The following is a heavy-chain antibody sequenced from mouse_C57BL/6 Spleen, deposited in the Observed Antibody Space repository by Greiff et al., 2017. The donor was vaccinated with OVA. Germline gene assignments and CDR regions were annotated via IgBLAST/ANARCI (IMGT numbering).Heavy chain of an antibody. CDR3: VSGSRYYAVDY. V-gene: IGHV1-78*01. CDR1: GYTFTDHT. D-gene: IGHD4-1*01. CDR2: IYPRDGST. Sequence: VQLQESDAELVKPGASVKISCKVSGYTFTDHTIHWMKQRPEQGLEWIGYIYPRDGSTKYNEKFKGKATLTADKSSSTAYMQLNSLTSEDSAVYVCVSGSRYYAVDYWGQGTSVTVSS. J-gene: IGHJ4*01.